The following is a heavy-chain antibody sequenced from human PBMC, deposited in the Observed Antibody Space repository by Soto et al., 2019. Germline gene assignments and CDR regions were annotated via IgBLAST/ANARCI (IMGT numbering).Heavy chain of an antibody. V-gene: IGHV3-48*01. CDR2: ISSSSTI. Sequence: PGGSLRLSCAASGFTFSTYSMNWVRQAPGKGLEWVSSISSSSTIYYADSVKGRFTISRDNVQNSLYLQMHSLRAEDTAVYYCARESGSSCNFDYWGQQSLVTISS. D-gene: IGHD2-15*01. CDR1: GFTFSTYS. J-gene: IGHJ4*02. CDR3: ARESGSSCNFDY.